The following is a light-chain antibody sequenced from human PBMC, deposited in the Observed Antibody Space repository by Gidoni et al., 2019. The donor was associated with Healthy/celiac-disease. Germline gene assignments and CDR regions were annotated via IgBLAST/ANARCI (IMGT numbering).Light chain of an antibody. CDR2: EDS. J-gene: IGLJ1*01. CDR3: YSTDSSGKGV. Sequence: SYELTHPPSVSVSPGQTARITCSGDALPKKYAYCYQQKSGQAPVLFIYEDSKRPSGIPERFSGASSGTMATLTISGGQVEDEEDYYCYSTDSSGKGVFGTGTKVTVL. CDR1: ALPKKY. V-gene: IGLV3-10*03.